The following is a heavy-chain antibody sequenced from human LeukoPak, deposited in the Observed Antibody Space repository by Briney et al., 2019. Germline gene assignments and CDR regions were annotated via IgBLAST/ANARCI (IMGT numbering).Heavy chain of an antibody. Sequence: ASVKVSFKASGYTFTRYYMHCVRQAPGQGLEWMGRINPNSGGTNYAQKLQGRVTMTTDTSTSTAYMELRSLRSDDTAVYYCARSVGIVVVPAARPYYYYYMDVWGKGNTVTVSS. CDR2: INPNSGGT. CDR3: ARSVGIVVVPAARPYYYYYMDV. V-gene: IGHV1-2*06. J-gene: IGHJ6*03. D-gene: IGHD2-2*03. CDR1: GYTFTRYY.